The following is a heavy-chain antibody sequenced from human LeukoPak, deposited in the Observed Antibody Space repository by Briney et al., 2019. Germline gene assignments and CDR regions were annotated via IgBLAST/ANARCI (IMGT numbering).Heavy chain of an antibody. D-gene: IGHD5-18*01. Sequence: ASVKVSCKASGYTFTGYYMHWVRQAPGQGLEGMGWINPNSGGTNYAQKFQGRVTMTRDTSISTAYVELSRLRSDDTAVYYCARAADTAMAHFDYWGQGTLVTVSS. CDR3: ARAADTAMAHFDY. J-gene: IGHJ4*02. V-gene: IGHV1-2*02. CDR1: GYTFTGYY. CDR2: INPNSGGT.